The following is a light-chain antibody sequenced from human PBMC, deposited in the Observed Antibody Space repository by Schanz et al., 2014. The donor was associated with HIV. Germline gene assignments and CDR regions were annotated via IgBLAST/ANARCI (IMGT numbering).Light chain of an antibody. J-gene: IGLJ2*01. V-gene: IGLV2-14*03. CDR3: SSYAGSNSVI. CDR2: DVS. CDR1: SGDVGSYNY. Sequence: QSVLTQPASVSGSPGQSISISCTGTSGDVGSYNYVSWYQQHPGKAPKLMIYDVSNRPSGVSSRFSGSKSGNTASLTISGLQAEDEADYYCSSYAGSNSVIFGGGTKLTVL.